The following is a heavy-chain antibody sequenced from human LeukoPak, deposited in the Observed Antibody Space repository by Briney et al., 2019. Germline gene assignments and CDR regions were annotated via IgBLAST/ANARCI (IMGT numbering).Heavy chain of an antibody. CDR2: IRYDGSNK. Sequence: PGGSLRLSCAASGFPFSTDGMHWVRQAPGKGLEWVAFIRYDGSNKSYSDSVKGRFTISRDNSKNTLYLQMNSLRVDDTAVYYCAPRVVVIAAPFDYWGQGTLVTVSS. CDR3: APRVVVIAAPFDY. V-gene: IGHV3-30*02. D-gene: IGHD2-21*01. CDR1: GFPFSTDG. J-gene: IGHJ4*02.